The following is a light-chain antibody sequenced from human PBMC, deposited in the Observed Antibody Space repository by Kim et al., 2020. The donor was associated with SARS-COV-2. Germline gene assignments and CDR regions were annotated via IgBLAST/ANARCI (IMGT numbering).Light chain of an antibody. CDR2: AAS. Sequence: AAVGDRGTMTGRASQNIANWLAWYQQKPGKVPKVLIYAASTLQRGVPSRFSGSGSGTEFTLTMGSLQTEDVATYYWQKYNSDPWTFGQGTKVEIK. J-gene: IGKJ1*01. V-gene: IGKV1-27*01. CDR1: QNIANW. CDR3: QKYNSDPWT.